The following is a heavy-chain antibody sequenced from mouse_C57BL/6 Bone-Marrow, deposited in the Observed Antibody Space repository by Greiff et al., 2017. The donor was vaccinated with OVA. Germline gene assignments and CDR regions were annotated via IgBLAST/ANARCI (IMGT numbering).Heavy chain of an antibody. Sequence: QVQLKQSGAELVKPGASVKMSCKASGYTFTSYWITWVKQRPGQGLEWIGDIYPGSGSTNYNEKFKSKATLTVDTSSSTAYMQLSSLTSEDSAVYYCARQPAFLTVVYFDYWGQGTTLTVSS. CDR3: ARQPAFLTVVYFDY. J-gene: IGHJ2*01. D-gene: IGHD1-1*01. V-gene: IGHV1-55*01. CDR2: IYPGSGST. CDR1: GYTFTSYW.